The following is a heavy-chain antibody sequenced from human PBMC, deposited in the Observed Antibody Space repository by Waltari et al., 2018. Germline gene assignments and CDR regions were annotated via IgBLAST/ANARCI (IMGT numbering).Heavy chain of an antibody. J-gene: IGHJ6*02. CDR1: GGTFSSYA. D-gene: IGHD4-4*01. Sequence: QVQLVQSGAEVKKPGSSVKVSCKASGGTFSSYAISWVRQAPGQGLEWMGGIIPIFGTANYAQKCQGRVTITADESTSTAYMELSSLRSEETAVYYCARPGTVTKKNYYYYGMDVWGQGTTVTVSS. CDR3: ARPGTVTKKNYYYYGMDV. V-gene: IGHV1-69*01. CDR2: IIPIFGTA.